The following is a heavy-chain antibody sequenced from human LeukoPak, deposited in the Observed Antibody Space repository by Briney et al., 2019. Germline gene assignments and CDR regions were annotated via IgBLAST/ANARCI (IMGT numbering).Heavy chain of an antibody. V-gene: IGHV3-23*01. Sequence: QPGGSLRLSCAVSGITLSNYGMSWVRQAPGKGLEWVAGISDSGGSTNYADSVKGRFTISRDNSKNTVYLQMNSLRAEDTAVYYCAKTTTGYSSGRFPGWPVDYWGQGTLVTVSS. CDR3: AKTTTGYSSGRFPGWPVDY. CDR1: GITLSNYG. D-gene: IGHD6-19*01. CDR2: ISDSGGST. J-gene: IGHJ4*02.